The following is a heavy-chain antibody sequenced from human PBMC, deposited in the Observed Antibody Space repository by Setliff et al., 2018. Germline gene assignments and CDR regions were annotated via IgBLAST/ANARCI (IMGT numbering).Heavy chain of an antibody. D-gene: IGHD3-10*01. Sequence: SGPTLVNPTQTLTLTCSFSGFSLRSSGMAVGWIRQPPGKALEWLALIYWDDVKRYSPFLKNRLTITQDTSKNQVVLTLTNMDPVDTATYYCAHRGGYGADSLHYFDVWGQGTLVTVSS. CDR2: IYWDDVK. J-gene: IGHJ4*02. CDR3: AHRGGYGADSLHYFDV. CDR1: GFSLRSSGMA. V-gene: IGHV2-5*02.